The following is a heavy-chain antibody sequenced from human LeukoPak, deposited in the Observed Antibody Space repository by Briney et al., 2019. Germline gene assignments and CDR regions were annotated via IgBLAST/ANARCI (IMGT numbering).Heavy chain of an antibody. V-gene: IGHV3-9*03. J-gene: IGHJ4*02. CDR1: GFTFDDYA. Sequence: QPGRSLRLSCAASGFTFDDYAMHWVRQAPGKGLEWVSGISWNSGSMGYADSVKGRFTISRDNAKNSLYLQMNSLRAEDMALYYCAKASYSSGWHFDYWGQGTLVTVSS. CDR3: AKASYSSGWHFDY. D-gene: IGHD6-19*01. CDR2: ISWNSGSM.